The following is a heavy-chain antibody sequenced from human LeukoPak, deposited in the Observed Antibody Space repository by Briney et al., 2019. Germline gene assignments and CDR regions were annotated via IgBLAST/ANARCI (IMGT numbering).Heavy chain of an antibody. CDR3: AKVDARSSSWYYEDY. V-gene: IGHV3-30*04. Sequence: GTSLRLSCAASGFIFSVSSMHWVRQAPGKGLEWVAFISTNGNNEQYADSVKGRFTISRDNSKNTLYLQMNSLRAEDTAVYFCAKVDARSSSWYYEDYWGQGTLVTVSS. J-gene: IGHJ4*02. CDR2: ISTNGNNE. D-gene: IGHD6-13*01. CDR1: GFIFSVSS.